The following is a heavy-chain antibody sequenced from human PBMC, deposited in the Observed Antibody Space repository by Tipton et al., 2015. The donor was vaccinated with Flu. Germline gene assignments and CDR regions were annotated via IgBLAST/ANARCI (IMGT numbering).Heavy chain of an antibody. Sequence: SLRLSCAASGFTFDSYWMTWVRQAPGKGLEWVANIKQDGSVEYYVDSVKGRFTISRDNAKNSVYLQMNSLRAEDTAVYYCVRDPDELEGVAFDIWGQGTMVTVSS. D-gene: IGHD1-14*01. CDR2: IKQDGSVE. J-gene: IGHJ3*02. V-gene: IGHV3-7*01. CDR3: VRDPDELEGVAFDI. CDR1: GFTFDSYW.